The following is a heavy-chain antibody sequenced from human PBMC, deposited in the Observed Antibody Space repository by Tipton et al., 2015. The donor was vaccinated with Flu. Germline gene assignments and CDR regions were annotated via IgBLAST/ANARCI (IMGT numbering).Heavy chain of an antibody. J-gene: IGHJ4*02. Sequence: TLSLTCTVSGGSVSSSSYYWTWFRQPPGKGLEWIGHISNSGSTNYTPSLKSRVTISVDTSKNQFSLKLSSVTAADTAMYFCAREGALTHKFDYWGQGTLVTVSS. CDR1: GGSVSSSSYY. CDR2: ISNSGST. CDR3: AREGALTHKFDY. D-gene: IGHD3-9*01. V-gene: IGHV4-61*01.